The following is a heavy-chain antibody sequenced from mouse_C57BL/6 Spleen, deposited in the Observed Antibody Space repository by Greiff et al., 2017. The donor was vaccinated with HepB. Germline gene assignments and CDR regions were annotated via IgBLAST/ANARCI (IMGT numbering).Heavy chain of an antibody. V-gene: IGHV5-12*01. CDR2: ISNGGGST. D-gene: IGHD2-4*01. CDR1: GFTFSDYY. J-gene: IGHJ4*01. CDR3: ARVYYDYDGGYYYAMDY. Sequence: EVMLVESGGGLVQPGGSLKLSCAASGFTFSDYYMYWVRQTPEKRLEWVAYISNGGGSTYYPDTVKGRFTISRDNAKNTLYLQMSRLKSEDTAMYYCARVYYDYDGGYYYAMDYWGQGTSVTVSS.